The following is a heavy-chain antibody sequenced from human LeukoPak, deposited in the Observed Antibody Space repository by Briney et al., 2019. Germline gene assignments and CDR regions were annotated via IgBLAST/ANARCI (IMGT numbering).Heavy chain of an antibody. D-gene: IGHD2-2*01. V-gene: IGHV4-4*02. CDR2: IYHSGST. J-gene: IGHJ4*02. CDR3: ARGAYCTSINCYGFDY. Sequence: SGTLSLTCAVPGGSISSSNWWSWVRQPPGKGLEWIGEIYHSGSTNYNPSLKSRVTISVDKSKNQFSLKLTSVTAADTAVYYCARGAYCTSINCYGFDYWGQGTQVTASS. CDR1: GGSISSSNW.